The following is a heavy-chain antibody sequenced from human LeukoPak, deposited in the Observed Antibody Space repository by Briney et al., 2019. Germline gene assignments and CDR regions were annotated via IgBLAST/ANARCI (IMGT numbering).Heavy chain of an antibody. D-gene: IGHD6-19*01. V-gene: IGHV3-7*01. CDR1: AFTFSNYW. CDR3: ARLYSGSVRVFDS. J-gene: IGHJ4*02. CDR2: IKRDESEK. Sequence: GGSLRLSCAASAFTFSNYWMSWVRQAPGKGLEWVANIKRDESEKFYVDSVKGRFTISRDNAKNSMFLQMNSLRAKDTAVYYCARLYSGSVRVFDSWGQGTLVTVSS.